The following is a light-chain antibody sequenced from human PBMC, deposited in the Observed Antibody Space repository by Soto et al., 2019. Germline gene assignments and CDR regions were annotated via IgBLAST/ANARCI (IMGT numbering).Light chain of an antibody. J-gene: IGKJ5*01. CDR2: EVS. CDR3: MQSTQLPPT. Sequence: DIVMTQSPLSLPVTPGEPASISCRSIQXLLHITGETFLFWYLQKPGQSPQLLIYEVSTRVSGVPDRFSGSGSGTDFTLEISRVETDDVGIYYCMQSTQLPPTFGQGTRLEIK. CDR1: QXLLHITGETF. V-gene: IGKV2D-29*02.